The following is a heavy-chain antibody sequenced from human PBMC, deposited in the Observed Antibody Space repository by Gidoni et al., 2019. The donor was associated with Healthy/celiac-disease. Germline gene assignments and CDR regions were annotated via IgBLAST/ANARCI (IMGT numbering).Heavy chain of an antibody. V-gene: IGHV4-59*01. J-gene: IGHJ4*02. CDR1: GGSISSYY. Sequence: QVQLQESGPGLVKPSETLSLTCTVSGGSISSYYWSWIRQPPGKGLEWIGYIYYSGSTNYNPSLKSRVTISVDTSKNQFSLKLSSVTAADTAVYYCARGGSYDFWSGYYTYDYWGQGTLVTVSS. CDR3: ARGGSYDFWSGYYTYDY. D-gene: IGHD3-3*01. CDR2: IYYSGST.